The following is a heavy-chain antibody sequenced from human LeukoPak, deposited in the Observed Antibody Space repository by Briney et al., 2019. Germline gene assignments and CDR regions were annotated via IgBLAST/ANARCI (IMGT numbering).Heavy chain of an antibody. D-gene: IGHD3-10*01. Sequence: PSEALSLTCTVSGGSISSGGYYWSWIRQHPGKGLEWIGYIYYSGGTYYNPSLKSRVTISVDTSKNQFSLKPSSVTAADTAVYYCARWEARRITMVQGFDPWGQGTLVTVSS. CDR1: GGSISSGGYY. CDR2: IYYSGGT. J-gene: IGHJ5*02. CDR3: ARWEARRITMVQGFDP. V-gene: IGHV4-31*03.